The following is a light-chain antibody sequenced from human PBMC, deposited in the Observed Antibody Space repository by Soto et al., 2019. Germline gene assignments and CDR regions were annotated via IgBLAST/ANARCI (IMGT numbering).Light chain of an antibody. CDR2: AAS. CDR3: QQYDSSPLT. CDR1: QSVSSSY. V-gene: IGKV3-20*01. J-gene: IGKJ4*01. Sequence: EIVLTQSPGTLSLSPGERATLSCRASQSVSSSYLAWYQQKPGQAPSLLSDAASSRATGIPDRFSDSGSGTDFALTISRLEPEDFAVYYCQQYDSSPLTFGGGTKVEIK.